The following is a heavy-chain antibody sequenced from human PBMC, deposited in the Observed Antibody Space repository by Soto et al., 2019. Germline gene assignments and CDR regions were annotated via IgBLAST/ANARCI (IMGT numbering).Heavy chain of an antibody. Sequence: GGSLRLSCAASGFTFSSYAMSWVRQAPGKGLEWVSSISNNGVSTSYADSVKGRFTFSRDNSENTLHLQMNTLRAEDTAVYYCARGGYGGNYAYWGLGTLVTVSS. CDR2: ISNNGVST. V-gene: IGHV3-23*01. CDR1: GFTFSSYA. J-gene: IGHJ4*02. CDR3: ARGGYGGNYAY. D-gene: IGHD4-17*01.